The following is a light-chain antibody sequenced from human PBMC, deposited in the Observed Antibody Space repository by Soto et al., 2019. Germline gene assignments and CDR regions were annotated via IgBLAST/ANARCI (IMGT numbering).Light chain of an antibody. V-gene: IGLV1-44*01. CDR3: AAWDDSLNGLV. CDR2: SND. J-gene: IGLJ1*01. Sequence: QSVLTQPPSASGTPGQRVTISCSGSSSNIGSNTVDWYQHLPRTAPKLLIYSNDQRPSGVPDRFSGSKSGTSASLATSGLQSEDEADYYCAAWDDSLNGLVFGTGAKLTVL. CDR1: SSNIGSNT.